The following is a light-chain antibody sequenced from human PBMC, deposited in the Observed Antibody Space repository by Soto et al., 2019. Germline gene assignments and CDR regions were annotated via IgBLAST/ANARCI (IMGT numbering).Light chain of an antibody. CDR3: ISYTGSSTSYV. CDR1: RSDIGSYNY. V-gene: IGLV2-14*01. J-gene: IGLJ1*01. CDR2: GVS. Sequence: QSALTQPASVSGSPGQSITISCSGTRSDIGSYNYVAWYQQCPGKTPKILIYGVSNRPSGVSSRFSGSKSGNPASLTISGLSAEDEDDYYCISYTGSSTSYVFGSGTKVTFL.